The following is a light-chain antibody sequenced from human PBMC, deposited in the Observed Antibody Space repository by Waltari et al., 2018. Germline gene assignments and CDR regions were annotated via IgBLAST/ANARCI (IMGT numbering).Light chain of an antibody. CDR1: SGSITSNF. Sequence: NFILTQPHSVSESPGKTVTISCTRSSGSITSNFVQWYRQRPGIPPTNLLSDNDQKPSPSLHRVAPSVYASASAASLTVSGLATDDEADYNCQSYHDHHVAVFGGGTKLTVL. CDR3: QSYHDHHVAV. V-gene: IGLV6-57*01. J-gene: IGLJ3*02. CDR2: DND.